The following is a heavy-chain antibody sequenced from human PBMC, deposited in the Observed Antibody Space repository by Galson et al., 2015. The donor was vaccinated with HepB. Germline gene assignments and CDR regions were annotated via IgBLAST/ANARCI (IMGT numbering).Heavy chain of an antibody. J-gene: IGHJ4*02. CDR2: MNPNSGNT. V-gene: IGHV1-8*01. Sequence: SVKVSCKASGYTFTSYDINWVRQATGQGLEWMGWMNPNSGNTGYAQKFQGRVTMTRNTSISTAYMELSSLRSEDTAVYYCARRNEFTRGYSGLYYFDYWGQGTLVTVSS. CDR3: ARRNEFTRGYSGLYYFDY. CDR1: GYTFTSYD. D-gene: IGHD5-12*01.